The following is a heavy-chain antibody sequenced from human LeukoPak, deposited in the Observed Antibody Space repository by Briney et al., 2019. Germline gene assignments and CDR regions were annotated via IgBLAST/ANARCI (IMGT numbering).Heavy chain of an antibody. CDR3: ARAAYYYMGV. V-gene: IGHV4-61*01. J-gene: IGHJ6*03. CDR2: IYYSGST. CDR1: GGSISSSSYY. Sequence: SETLSLTCTVSGGSISSSSYYWSWIRQPPGKGLEWIGYIYYSGSTNYNPSLKSRVTISVDTSKNQFSLKLSSVTAADTAVYYCARAAYYYMGVWGKGTTVTVSS.